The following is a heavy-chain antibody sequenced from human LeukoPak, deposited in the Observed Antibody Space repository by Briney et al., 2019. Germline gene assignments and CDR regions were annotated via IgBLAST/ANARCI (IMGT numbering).Heavy chain of an antibody. CDR2: ISYDGSNK. CDR1: GFTFSSYW. CDR3: ARSPYYYDSSGYYPMDY. D-gene: IGHD3-22*01. Sequence: GGSLRLSCAASGFTFSSYWMHWVRQAPGKGLEWVAVISYDGSNKYYADSVKGRFTISRDNSKNTLYLQMNSLRAEDTAVYYCARSPYYYDSSGYYPMDYWGQGTLVTVSS. J-gene: IGHJ4*02. V-gene: IGHV3-30*03.